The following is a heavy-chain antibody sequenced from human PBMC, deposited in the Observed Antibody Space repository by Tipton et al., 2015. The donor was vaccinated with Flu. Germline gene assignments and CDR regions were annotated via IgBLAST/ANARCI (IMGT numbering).Heavy chain of an antibody. CDR2: IYNSEYT. D-gene: IGHD2-2*01. J-gene: IGHJ4*02. CDR1: GGSIGNYY. V-gene: IGHV4-59*12. Sequence: LRLSCTVSGGSIGNYYWNWIRQPPGKGLEWIGYIYNSEYTKYSPSLKSRVTISVDTSKKQFSLQLRSVTAADTAVYYCARDPSLGMPDYFDYWGQGILVTASS. CDR3: ARDPSLGMPDYFDY.